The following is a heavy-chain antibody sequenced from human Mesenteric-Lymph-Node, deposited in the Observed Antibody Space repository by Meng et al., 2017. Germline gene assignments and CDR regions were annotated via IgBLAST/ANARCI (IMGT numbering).Heavy chain of an antibody. J-gene: IGHJ4*02. D-gene: IGHD5-24*01. CDR2: MYHSGTT. Sequence: QVQPQGCGPGLVKPSGTLSLTCAVSGGSISSSYWWTWVRQSPGKGLEWIGEMYHSGTTNYNPSLRSRVTISMGKSNNQLSLKLNSVTAADTAVYYCATQESRDGHNPYWGQGTLVTVSS. CDR1: GGSISSSYW. V-gene: IGHV4-4*02. CDR3: ATQESRDGHNPY.